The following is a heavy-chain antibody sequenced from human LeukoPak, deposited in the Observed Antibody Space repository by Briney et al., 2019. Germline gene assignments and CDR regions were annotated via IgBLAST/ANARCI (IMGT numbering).Heavy chain of an antibody. J-gene: IGHJ6*02. D-gene: IGHD2-2*01. CDR1: GFTFSSYG. Sequence: TGGSLRLSCAASGFTFSSYGMHWVRQAPGKGLEWVAVIWYDGSNKYYADSVKGRFTISRDNSKNTLYLQMNSLRAEDTAVYYCAREDIAVVPAAHYYYYGMDVWGQGTTVTVSS. CDR3: AREDIAVVPAAHYYYYGMDV. V-gene: IGHV3-33*01. CDR2: IWYDGSNK.